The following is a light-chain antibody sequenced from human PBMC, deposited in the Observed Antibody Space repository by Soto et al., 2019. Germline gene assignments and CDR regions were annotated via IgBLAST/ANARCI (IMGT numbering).Light chain of an antibody. CDR2: GAS. V-gene: IGKV3-20*01. CDR1: QTVSNNY. CDR3: QQYAGPPTT. Sequence: EVGLTQSPGTLSLSPGDRATLSCRASQTVSNNYLAWCQQKPGQAPRVIMYGASRRATGIPDRFSGGGSGTDFTLTISRLEPEDFAVYFCQQYAGPPTTFGQGTRLETK. J-gene: IGKJ5*01.